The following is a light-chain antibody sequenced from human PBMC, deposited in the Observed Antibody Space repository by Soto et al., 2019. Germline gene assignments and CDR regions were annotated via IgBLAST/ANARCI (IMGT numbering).Light chain of an antibody. Sequence: QSALTQPASVSGSPGQSITISCTGTSSDVGGYNYVSWYQQHPGKAPKLIIYDVSNRPSGVSNRFSGSKSGNTASLTISGLQAEDEAEYYCSSYTSSSTRVVFGGGTKVTVL. CDR1: SSDVGGYNY. J-gene: IGLJ2*01. CDR3: SSYTSSSTRVV. CDR2: DVS. V-gene: IGLV2-14*03.